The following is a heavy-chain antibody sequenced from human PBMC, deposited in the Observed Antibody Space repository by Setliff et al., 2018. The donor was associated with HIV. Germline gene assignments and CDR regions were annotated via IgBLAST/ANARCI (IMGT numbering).Heavy chain of an antibody. J-gene: IGHJ4*02. CDR3: GRSGKSGELYAY. Sequence: PGESLQISCKGSGYSFTNYWVGWVRQLPGRGPEWMGIIYPIDSDTKYSPSFWGRVTISVDKSTNTAHLHWNSLRPADTAMYYCGRSGKSGELYAYWGQGTQVTVSS. V-gene: IGHV5-51*01. D-gene: IGHD3-10*01. CDR2: IYPIDSDT. CDR1: GYSFTNYW.